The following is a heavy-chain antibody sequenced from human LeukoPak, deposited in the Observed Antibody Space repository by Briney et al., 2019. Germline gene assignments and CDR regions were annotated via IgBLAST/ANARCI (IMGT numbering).Heavy chain of an antibody. CDR2: INANTGNP. J-gene: IGHJ4*02. V-gene: IGHV7-4-1*02. Sequence: ASVKVSCKASGYTFTSYAMNWVRQAPGQGLEWMGWINANTGNPTYAQGFTGRFVFSLDTSVSTAYLQISSLKAEDTAVYYCARSPRYFDWLFYNSEEYYFDYWGQGTLVTVSS. CDR3: ARSPRYFDWLFYNSEEYYFDY. CDR1: GYTFTSYA. D-gene: IGHD3-9*01.